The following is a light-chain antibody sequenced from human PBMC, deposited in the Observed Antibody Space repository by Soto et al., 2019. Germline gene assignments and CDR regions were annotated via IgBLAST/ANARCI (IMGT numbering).Light chain of an antibody. V-gene: IGLV1-51*01. CDR2: DDD. J-gene: IGLJ1*01. CDR1: SSNIGGNS. Sequence: QSVLTQPPSVSAAPGQKVTISCSGSSSNIGGNSVSWYQQLPGTAPKLLIYDDDKRPSGIPDRFSGSKSGTSGTLGITGFRTGDEADYYCGSWDSSLSAYVFGTGTKVTVL. CDR3: GSWDSSLSAYV.